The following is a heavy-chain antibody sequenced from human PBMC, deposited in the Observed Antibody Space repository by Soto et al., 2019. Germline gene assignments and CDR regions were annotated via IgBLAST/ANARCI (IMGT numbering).Heavy chain of an antibody. CDR1: GYSFTSYW. Sequence: PGESLKISCKGSGYSFTSYWIGWVRQMPGKGLEWMGIIYPGDSDTRYSPSFQGQVTISADKSISTAYLQWSSLKASDTAMYYCATNVPYYYDSSGYYYDDAFDIRGQGTMVTVSS. J-gene: IGHJ3*02. CDR3: ATNVPYYYDSSGYYYDDAFDI. CDR2: IYPGDSDT. D-gene: IGHD3-22*01. V-gene: IGHV5-51*01.